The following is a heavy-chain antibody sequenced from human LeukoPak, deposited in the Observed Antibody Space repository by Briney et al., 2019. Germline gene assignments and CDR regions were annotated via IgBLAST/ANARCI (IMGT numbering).Heavy chain of an antibody. D-gene: IGHD3-10*01. V-gene: IGHV1-24*01. CDR2: FDPEDGET. CDR3: AAGSELLSFGISDY. CDR1: GYTLPELS. Sequence: ASEKVSCKVSGYTLPELSVHWVRQAPGKGLEWMGGFDPEDGETIYAQKFQGRVTMTEDTSTDTAYMELSSLRSEDTAVYYCAAGSELLSFGISDYWGQGTLVTVSS. J-gene: IGHJ4*02.